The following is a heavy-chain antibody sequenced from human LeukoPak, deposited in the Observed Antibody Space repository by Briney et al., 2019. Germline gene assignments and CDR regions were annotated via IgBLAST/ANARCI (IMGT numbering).Heavy chain of an antibody. D-gene: IGHD3-10*01. CDR2: IIPIFGTA. Sequence: SVKVSCKASGGTLSRYAISWVRQAPGQGPEWMGGIIPIFGTANYAQKFQGRVTITADESTSTAYMELSSLRSEDTAVYYCARESPDGSGSYWGQGTLVTVSS. V-gene: IGHV1-69*13. J-gene: IGHJ4*02. CDR3: ARESPDGSGSY. CDR1: GGTLSRYA.